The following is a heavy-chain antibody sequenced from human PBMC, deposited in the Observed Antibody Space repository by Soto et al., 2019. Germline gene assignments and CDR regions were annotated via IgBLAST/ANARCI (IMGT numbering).Heavy chain of an antibody. V-gene: IGHV3-30-3*01. CDR1: GFTFSSYA. CDR3: PRVGLIIDY. CDR2: ISYDGSNK. J-gene: IGHJ4*02. Sequence: GGSLRLSCAASGFTFSSYAMHWVRQAPGKGLEWVAVISYDGSNKYYADSVKGRFTISRDNSKNTLYLQMNSLRAEDTAVYYCPRVGLIIDYWGQGTLVTVSS.